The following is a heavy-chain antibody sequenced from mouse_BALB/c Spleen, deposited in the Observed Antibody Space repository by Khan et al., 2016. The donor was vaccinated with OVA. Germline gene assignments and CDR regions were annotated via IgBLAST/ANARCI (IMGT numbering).Heavy chain of an antibody. Sequence: VQLQQSGPELVKPGASVKISCKTSGYTFPEYTVHWVKQSLGKSLDWIGVIYPKNGGTDYNQKFKGKATLTVDKSSSTAYMEFRSLTAEDSAVDSCTRDAGRYWGQGASVTVAS. V-gene: IGHV1-18*01. CDR2: IYPKNGGT. CDR1: GYTFPEYT. J-gene: IGHJ4*01. D-gene: IGHD3-3*01. CDR3: TRDAGRY.